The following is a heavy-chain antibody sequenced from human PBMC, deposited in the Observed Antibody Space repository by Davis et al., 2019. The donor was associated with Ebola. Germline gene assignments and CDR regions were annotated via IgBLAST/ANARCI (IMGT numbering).Heavy chain of an antibody. CDR2: VFYSGST. CDR3: ARGGYDKSGYYYYGMDV. J-gene: IGHJ6*02. V-gene: IGHV4-34*01. Sequence: SETLSLTCAVYGGSFSGYYWSWIRQPPGKGLEWIGSVFYSGSTYYNPSLKSRVTISVDTSKSQFSLKLSSVTAADTAVYYCARGGYDKSGYYYYGMDVWGQGTTVTVSS. CDR1: GGSFSGYY. D-gene: IGHD5-12*01.